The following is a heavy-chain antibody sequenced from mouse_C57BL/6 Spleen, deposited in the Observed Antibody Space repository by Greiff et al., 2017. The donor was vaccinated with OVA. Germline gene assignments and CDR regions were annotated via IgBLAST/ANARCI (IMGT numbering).Heavy chain of an antibody. D-gene: IGHD2-3*01. CDR1: GFNIKDDY. CDR3: TKGLLRLAWFAY. CDR2: IDPENGDT. J-gene: IGHJ3*01. Sequence: VQLQQPGAELVRPGASVKLSCTASGFNIKDDYMHWVKQRPEQGLEWIGWIDPENGDTEYASKFQGKATITADTSSNTAYLQLSSLTSEDTAVYYCTKGLLRLAWFAYWGQGTLVTVSA. V-gene: IGHV14-4*01.